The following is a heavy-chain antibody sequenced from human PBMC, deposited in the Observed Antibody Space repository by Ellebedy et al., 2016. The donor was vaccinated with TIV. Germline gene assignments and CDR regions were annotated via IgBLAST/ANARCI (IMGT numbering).Heavy chain of an antibody. Sequence: GESLKISCAASGFTFSNCGMHWIRQAPDKGLEWVAVIWYDGSIKYLADSVKGRFTISRDNFNNTLYLQMNSLRAEDTAVYWCASWDFDYWGQGTLVTVSS. D-gene: IGHD7-27*01. V-gene: IGHV3-33*08. CDR2: IWYDGSIK. CDR1: GFTFSNCG. J-gene: IGHJ4*02. CDR3: ASWDFDY.